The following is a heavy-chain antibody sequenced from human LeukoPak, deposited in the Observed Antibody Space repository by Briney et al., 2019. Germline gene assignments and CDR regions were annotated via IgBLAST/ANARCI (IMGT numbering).Heavy chain of an antibody. J-gene: IGHJ4*02. CDR3: ARARDGYYGSGKNYYFDY. Sequence: RGSLRLSCAASRFTFSSYWMSWVRQAPGKGLEWVANIKQDGSEKYYVDSVKGRFTISRDNAKNSLYLQMNSLRAEDTAVYYCARARDGYYGSGKNYYFDYWGQGTLVTVSS. D-gene: IGHD3-10*01. CDR2: IKQDGSEK. V-gene: IGHV3-7*03. CDR1: RFTFSSYW.